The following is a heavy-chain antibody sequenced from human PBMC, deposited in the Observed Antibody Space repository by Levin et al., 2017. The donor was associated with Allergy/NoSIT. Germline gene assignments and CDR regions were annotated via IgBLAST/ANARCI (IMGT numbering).Heavy chain of an antibody. Sequence: GESLKISCKGSGYSFTSYWIGWVRQMPGKGLEWMGIIYPGDSDTRYSPSFQGQVTISADKSISTAYLQWSSLKASDTAMYYCAVPKRRNYDILTGYYIGLDAFDIWGQGTMVTVSS. J-gene: IGHJ3*02. D-gene: IGHD3-9*01. CDR2: IYPGDSDT. CDR3: AVPKRRNYDILTGYYIGLDAFDI. V-gene: IGHV5-51*01. CDR1: GYSFTSYW.